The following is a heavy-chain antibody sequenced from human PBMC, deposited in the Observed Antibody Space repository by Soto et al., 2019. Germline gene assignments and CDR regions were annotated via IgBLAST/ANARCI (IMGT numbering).Heavy chain of an antibody. V-gene: IGHV1-69*13. CDR2: IIPIFGTA. CDR3: ARSQGGSSSLDIYYYYYYGMDV. D-gene: IGHD2-15*01. J-gene: IGHJ6*02. Sequence: VKVSCEAPRGTFSSYAISWVRQAPGQGLEWMGGIIPIFGTANYAQKFQGRVTITADESTSTGYMELSSLRSEDTAVYYCARSQGGSSSLDIYYYYYYGMDVWGQGTTVTVSS. CDR1: RGTFSSYA.